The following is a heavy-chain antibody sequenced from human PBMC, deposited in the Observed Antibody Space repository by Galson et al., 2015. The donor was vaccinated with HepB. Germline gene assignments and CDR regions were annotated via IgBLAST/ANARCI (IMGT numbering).Heavy chain of an antibody. Sequence: SCKASGYTFTSYYMHWVRQAPGQGLEWIGIINPSGGSTSYAQKFQGRVTMTRDTSTSTVYMELSSLRSEDTAVYYCAREEAVADGAFDIWGQGTMVTVSS. CDR3: AREEAVADGAFDI. V-gene: IGHV1-46*01. D-gene: IGHD6-19*01. CDR2: INPSGGST. J-gene: IGHJ3*02. CDR1: GYTFTSYY.